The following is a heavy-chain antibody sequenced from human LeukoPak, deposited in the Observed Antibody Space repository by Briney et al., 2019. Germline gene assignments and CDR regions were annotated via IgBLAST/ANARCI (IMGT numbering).Heavy chain of an antibody. V-gene: IGHV3-23*01. D-gene: IGHD3-10*01. J-gene: IGHJ4*02. CDR3: AKQRIVDYYGSGSYYNAYYFDY. CDR2: ISGSGGST. Sequence: RGSLRLSSAASGFTFCSYAMSWVRQAPGKGLEWVSAISGSGGSTYYADSVKGRFTISRDNSKNTLYLQMNSLRAEDTAVYYCAKQRIVDYYGSGSYYNAYYFDYWGQGTLVTVSS. CDR1: GFTFCSYA.